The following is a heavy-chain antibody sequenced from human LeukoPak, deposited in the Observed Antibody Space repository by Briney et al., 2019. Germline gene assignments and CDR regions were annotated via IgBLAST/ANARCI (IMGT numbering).Heavy chain of an antibody. CDR1: GVSISHYY. CDR2: FYASGTM. V-gene: IGHV4-4*07. CDR3: ARGSYGYTDY. J-gene: IGHJ4*02. D-gene: IGHD5-18*01. Sequence: SETLSLTCSVSGVSISHYYWTWIRQPAGKGLEWIGRFYASGTMIYNPSLKSRVAMSADTPKNQFSLMVTSVTAADTAVYHCARGSYGYTDYWGQGILVTVSS.